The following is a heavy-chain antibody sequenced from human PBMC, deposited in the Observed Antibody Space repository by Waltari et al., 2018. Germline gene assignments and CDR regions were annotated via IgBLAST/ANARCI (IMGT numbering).Heavy chain of an antibody. V-gene: IGHV1-8*03. CDR3: ARSARSSGYNWFDP. CDR2: MNPDSGNT. D-gene: IGHD3-22*01. CDR1: GYTFTSYD. J-gene: IGHJ5*02. Sequence: QVQLVQSGAEVKKPGASVKVSCKASGYTFTSYDINWVRQATGRGLEWMGWMNPDSGNTGYAQKFQGRVTITRNTSISTAYMKLSSLRSEDTAVYYCARSARSSGYNWFDPWGQGTLVTVSS.